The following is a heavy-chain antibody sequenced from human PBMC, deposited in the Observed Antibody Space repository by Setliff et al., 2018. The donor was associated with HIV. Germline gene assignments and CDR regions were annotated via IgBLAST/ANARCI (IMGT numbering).Heavy chain of an antibody. D-gene: IGHD1-26*01. Sequence: SETLSLTCTVSGGSISSHYWSWIRQPAGKGLEWIGHIYTSGSTNYNPSLRSRVTISVDTSKNQFSLKLSSVTAADTAVYYCAKKGRGSYGPYFDDWGQGTLVTVSS. J-gene: IGHJ4*02. V-gene: IGHV4-4*07. CDR3: AKKGRGSYGPYFDD. CDR1: GGSISSHY. CDR2: IYTSGST.